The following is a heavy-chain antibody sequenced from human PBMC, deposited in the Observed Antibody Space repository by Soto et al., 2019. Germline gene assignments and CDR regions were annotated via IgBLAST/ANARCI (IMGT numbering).Heavy chain of an antibody. D-gene: IGHD3-10*01. Sequence: EVQLLESGGGLVQPGGSLRLSCAASGFTFSSYAMSWVRQAPGKGLEWVSAISGSGGSTYYADSVKGRFTISRDNSKNTLYLQMNSLRAEDTAVYYCARVLGSYYYFDYWGQGTLVTVSS. CDR2: ISGSGGST. CDR3: ARVLGSYYYFDY. J-gene: IGHJ4*02. CDR1: GFTFSSYA. V-gene: IGHV3-23*01.